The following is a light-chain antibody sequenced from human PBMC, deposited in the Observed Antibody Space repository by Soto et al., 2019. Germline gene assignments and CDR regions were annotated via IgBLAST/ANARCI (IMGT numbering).Light chain of an antibody. V-gene: IGKV1-33*01. CDR2: DAS. Sequence: DIQMTQSPSSLSASVGDRVTITCQASQDISNYLTWYQQKPGKAPKLLIYDASNLETGVPSRFSGSGSGTAFNFTISSLQPEDLAKYYCHQYDNLPLTFGGGTKVEIK. CDR3: HQYDNLPLT. J-gene: IGKJ4*01. CDR1: QDISNY.